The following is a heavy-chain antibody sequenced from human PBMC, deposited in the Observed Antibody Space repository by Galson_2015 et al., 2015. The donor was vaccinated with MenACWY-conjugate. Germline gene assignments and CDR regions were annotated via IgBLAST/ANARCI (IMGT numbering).Heavy chain of an antibody. CDR2: ISGSGGST. D-gene: IGHD3-16*02. CDR1: GFTFSSYA. V-gene: IGHV3-23*01. CDR3: AKETSRDTFGGVIVNYGRGDAFEI. Sequence: SLRLSCAASGFTFSSYAMSWVRQAPGKGLEWVSAISGSGGSTYYADSVKGRFTISRDNSKNTLYLQMNSLRAEDTAVYYCAKETSRDTFGGVIVNYGRGDAFEIWGQGTMVTVSS. J-gene: IGHJ3*02.